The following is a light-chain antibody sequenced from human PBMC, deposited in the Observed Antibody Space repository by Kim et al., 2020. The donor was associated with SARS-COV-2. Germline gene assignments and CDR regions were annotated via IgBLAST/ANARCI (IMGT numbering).Light chain of an antibody. CDR1: QSISSW. Sequence: ASVGDRVTITCRASQSISSWLAWYQQKPGKAPKLLIYDASSLESGVPSRFSGSGSGTEFTLTISSLQPDDFATYYCQQYNSYPITFGQGTQVDIK. CDR3: QQYNSYPIT. J-gene: IGKJ1*01. V-gene: IGKV1-5*01. CDR2: DAS.